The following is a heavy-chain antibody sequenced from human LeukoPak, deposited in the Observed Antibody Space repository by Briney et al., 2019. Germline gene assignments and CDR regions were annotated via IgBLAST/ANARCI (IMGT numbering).Heavy chain of an antibody. D-gene: IGHD6-13*01. V-gene: IGHV4-39*07. Sequence: PSETLSLTCTVSGGSISSSSYYWGWIRQPPGKGLEWIGSIYYSGSTNYNPSLKSRVTISVDTSKNQFSLKLSSVTAADTAVYYCARERQQLPRGAFDIWGQGTMVTVSS. J-gene: IGHJ3*02. CDR3: ARERQQLPRGAFDI. CDR2: IYYSGST. CDR1: GGSISSSSYY.